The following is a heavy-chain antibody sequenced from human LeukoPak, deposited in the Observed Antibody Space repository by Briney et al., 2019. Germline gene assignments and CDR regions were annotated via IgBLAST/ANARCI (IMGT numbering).Heavy chain of an antibody. CDR1: GYTFTSYG. V-gene: IGHV1-18*01. J-gene: IGHJ6*02. Sequence: GASVKVSCKASGYTFTSYGISWVRQAPGQGLEWMGWISAYNGNTNYAQKLQGRVTMTTDTSTSTAYMELRSLRSDDTAVYYCAFSYSSSWFSYYGMDVWGQGTTVTVSS. CDR3: AFSYSSSWFSYYGMDV. D-gene: IGHD6-13*01. CDR2: ISAYNGNT.